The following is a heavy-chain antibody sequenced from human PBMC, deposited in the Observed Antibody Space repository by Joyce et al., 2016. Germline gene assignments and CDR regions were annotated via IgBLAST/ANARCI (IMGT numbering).Heavy chain of an antibody. CDR2: NYKDGST. Sequence: EVQLVESGGGLIQPGGSLRLSCAASGFTVSNNYMSWVRQAPGKGLEWVSVNYKDGSTYYADSVKGRFIISRDSSKNTLFLQMNRPRAEDTAVYYCARGSRHSRPLDYWGQGTLVTVSS. V-gene: IGHV3-53*01. J-gene: IGHJ4*02. CDR3: ARGSRHSRPLDY. D-gene: IGHD6-13*01. CDR1: GFTVSNNY.